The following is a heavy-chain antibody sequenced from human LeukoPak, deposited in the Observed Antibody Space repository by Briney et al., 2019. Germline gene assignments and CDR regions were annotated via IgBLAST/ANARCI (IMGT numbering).Heavy chain of an antibody. CDR3: AKSFYRGYQVYYFDY. Sequence: GGSLRLSCAVSGFTFSSYGMHWARQAPGKGLDWVAVISYDGSNKYYADSVQGRFTISRDNSKNTLYLQMNSLRAEDTGIYYCAKSFYRGYQVYYFDYWGQGTLVTVSS. D-gene: IGHD3-22*01. J-gene: IGHJ4*02. CDR2: ISYDGSNK. V-gene: IGHV3-30*18. CDR1: GFTFSSYG.